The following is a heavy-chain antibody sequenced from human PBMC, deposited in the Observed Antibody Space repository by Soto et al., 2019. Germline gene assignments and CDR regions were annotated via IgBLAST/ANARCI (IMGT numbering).Heavy chain of an antibody. CDR2: IYYSGST. V-gene: IGHV4-31*03. CDR3: ARGEILTGYPPGRVWFDP. D-gene: IGHD3-9*01. J-gene: IGHJ5*02. Sequence: QVQLQESGPGLVKPSQTLSLTCTVSGGSISSGGYYWSWIRQHPGKGLEWIGYIYYSGSTYYNPSLKSRVTISVDTSKNQFPLKLSSVTAADTAVYYCARGEILTGYPPGRVWFDPWGQGTLVTVSS. CDR1: GGSISSGGYY.